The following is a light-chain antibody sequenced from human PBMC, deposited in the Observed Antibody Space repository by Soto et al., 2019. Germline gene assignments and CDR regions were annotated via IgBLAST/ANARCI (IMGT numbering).Light chain of an antibody. CDR1: YSDIGSNV. Sequence: QPVLTQPPSASGTPGQRVTISCSGSYSDIGSNVVNWYRQLPGTAPKLLIYTTDQRPSGVPDRFSGSKSGTSASLAISGLRSEDEADYYCAAWDDSLNGPVFGGGTKLTVL. V-gene: IGLV1-44*01. CDR2: TTD. CDR3: AAWDDSLNGPV. J-gene: IGLJ3*02.